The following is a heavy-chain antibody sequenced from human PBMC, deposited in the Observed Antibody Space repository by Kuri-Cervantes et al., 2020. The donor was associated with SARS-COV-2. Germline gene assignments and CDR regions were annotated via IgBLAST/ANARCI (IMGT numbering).Heavy chain of an antibody. D-gene: IGHD6-13*01. CDR1: GFTFDDYA. CDR2: ISWNSGSI. J-gene: IGHJ6*02. Sequence: LSLSCAASGFTFDDYAIHWVRQAPGKGLEWVSGISWNSGSIGYADSVKGRFTISRDNAKNSLYLQMNSLRAEDTAVYYCARDQGPNSSSWSRYYYYYYGMDVWGQGTTVTVSS. CDR3: ARDQGPNSSSWSRYYYYYYGMDV. V-gene: IGHV3-9*01.